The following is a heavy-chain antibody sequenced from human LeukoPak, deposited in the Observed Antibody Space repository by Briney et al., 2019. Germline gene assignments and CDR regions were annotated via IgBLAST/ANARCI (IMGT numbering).Heavy chain of an antibody. CDR3: AKRAATGTEFYNYYYMDV. J-gene: IGHJ6*03. V-gene: IGHV3-30*02. CDR2: IRHDGSDK. D-gene: IGHD1-1*01. Sequence: PGGSLRLSCAAGGFNFRYYGMHWVRQAPGKGLEWLAFIRHDGSDKFYADSVKGRFTVSRDNAKNTLFLEMNSLRGEDTALYYCAKRAATGTEFYNYYYMDVWGKGTTVTVSS. CDR1: GFNFRYYG.